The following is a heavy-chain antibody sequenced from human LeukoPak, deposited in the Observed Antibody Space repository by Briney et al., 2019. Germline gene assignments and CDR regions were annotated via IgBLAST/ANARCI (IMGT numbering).Heavy chain of an antibody. CDR2: IYHSGST. J-gene: IGHJ5*02. V-gene: IGHV4-4*02. Sequence: SETLSLTCAVSGGSISSSNWWSWVRQPPGKGLEWIGEIYHSGSTNYNPSLKSRVTISVDKSKNQFSLKLSSVTAADTAVYYCARDRRNYDLFWFDPWGQGTLVTVSS. CDR1: GGSISSSNW. D-gene: IGHD3-9*01. CDR3: ARDRRNYDLFWFDP.